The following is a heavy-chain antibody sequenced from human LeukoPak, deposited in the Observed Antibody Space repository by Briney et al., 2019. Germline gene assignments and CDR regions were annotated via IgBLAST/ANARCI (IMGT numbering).Heavy chain of an antibody. V-gene: IGHV4-39*07. D-gene: IGHD3-22*01. CDR1: GGSISSSSYY. Sequence: PSETLPLTCTVSGGSISSSSYYWSWIRQPPGKGLEWIGEINHSGSTNYNPSLKSRVTISVDTSKNQFSLKLSSVTAADTAVYYCARLPYYYDSSGYSQTFDYWGQGTLVTVSS. J-gene: IGHJ4*02. CDR3: ARLPYYYDSSGYSQTFDY. CDR2: INHSGST.